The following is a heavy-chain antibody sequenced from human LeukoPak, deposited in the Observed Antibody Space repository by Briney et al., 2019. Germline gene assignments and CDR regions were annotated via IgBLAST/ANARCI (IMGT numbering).Heavy chain of an antibody. D-gene: IGHD3-22*01. CDR1: GYTFTGYY. Sequence: ASVKVSCKASGYTFTGYYMHWVRQAPGQGLEWMGWINPNSGGTNYAQKFQGRVTMTRDTSISSAYMELSRLRSDDTAVYYCARLVGLHYYDSSGPGGFDPWGQGTLVTVSS. CDR3: ARLVGLHYYDSSGPGGFDP. CDR2: INPNSGGT. J-gene: IGHJ5*02. V-gene: IGHV1-2*02.